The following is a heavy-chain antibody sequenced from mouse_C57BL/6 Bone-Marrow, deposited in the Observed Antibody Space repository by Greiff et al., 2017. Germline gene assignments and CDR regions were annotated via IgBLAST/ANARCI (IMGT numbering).Heavy chain of an antibody. V-gene: IGHV1-81*01. D-gene: IGHD2-4*01. CDR3: ARIDYDAYYYAMDY. Sequence: VQLQQSGAELARPGASVKLSCKASGYTFTSYGISWVKQRTGQGLEWIGEIYPRSGNTYYNEKFKGKATLTADKSSSTAYMELRSLTSEDSAVXFCARIDYDAYYYAMDYWGQGTSVTVSS. J-gene: IGHJ4*01. CDR1: GYTFTSYG. CDR2: IYPRSGNT.